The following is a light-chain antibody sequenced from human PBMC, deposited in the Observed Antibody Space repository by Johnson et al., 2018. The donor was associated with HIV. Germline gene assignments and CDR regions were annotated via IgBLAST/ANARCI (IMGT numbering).Light chain of an antibody. CDR3: GTWDSSLSAYV. CDR1: SSNIANNY. V-gene: IGLV1-51*02. J-gene: IGLJ1*01. CDR2: ENN. Sequence: QSVLTQPPSVSAAPGQKVTISCSGSSSNIANNYVSWYQQLPGTAPKLLIYENNKRPSGIPDRFSGSKSGTSATLGLTALQPGDEADYYCGTWDSSLSAYVFGTGTKVTVL.